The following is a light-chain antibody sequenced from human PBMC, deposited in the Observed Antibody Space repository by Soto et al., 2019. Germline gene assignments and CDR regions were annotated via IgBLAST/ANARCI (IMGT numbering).Light chain of an antibody. J-gene: IGKJ4*01. CDR1: QSVRNNY. V-gene: IGKV3-20*01. CDR2: AAS. CDR3: QQYGTSRLT. Sequence: DIVLTQSPGTLSLSPGEGATLSCRASQSVRNNYLAWYQQKPGQTPRLLIYAASNRAPDIPDRFTASGSGTDFTLTISRLEPEDFAVYYCQQYGTSRLTCGGGTKLEIK.